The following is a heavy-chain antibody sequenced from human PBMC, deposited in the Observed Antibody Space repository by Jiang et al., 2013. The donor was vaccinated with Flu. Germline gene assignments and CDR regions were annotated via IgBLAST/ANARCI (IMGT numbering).Heavy chain of an antibody. Sequence: PGKGLEWVAVIWYGGDKKYYGDSVEGRFTISRDNSRNTLSLQMDSLRAEDTAVYYCARQFPAPLGGPSFDFWGQGTRVTVSS. CDR2: IWYGGDKK. D-gene: IGHD4-23*01. V-gene: IGHV3-33*01. CDR3: ARQFPAPLGGPSFDF. J-gene: IGHJ4*02.